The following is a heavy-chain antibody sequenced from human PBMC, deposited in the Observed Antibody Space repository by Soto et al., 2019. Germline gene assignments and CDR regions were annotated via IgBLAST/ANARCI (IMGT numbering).Heavy chain of an antibody. CDR3: ASHSGTHLNPHY. Sequence: GGSLRLSCAASGFTVSSNYMSWVRQAPGKGLEWVSLLYSGGSTYYADSVKGRFTISRDNSKNTLYLQMNSLRAEDTAVYYCASHSGTHLNPHYWGQGTLVTVST. J-gene: IGHJ4*02. V-gene: IGHV3-66*04. D-gene: IGHD1-26*01. CDR2: LYSGGST. CDR1: GFTVSSNY.